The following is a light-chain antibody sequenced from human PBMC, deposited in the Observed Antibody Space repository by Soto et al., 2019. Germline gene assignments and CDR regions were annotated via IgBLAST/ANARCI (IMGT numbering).Light chain of an antibody. J-gene: IGKJ4*01. CDR2: LGS. V-gene: IGKV2-28*01. Sequence: EIALTQSPLSLPVTPGEPASISCRSSRNLLHSNGYYYLDWYLQKSGQSPQLLIYLGSNRASGVPDRFSGSGSGTDFTLTISRVEAEDVGVYFCAQGLATPFTVGGGTKVDIK. CDR3: AQGLATPFT. CDR1: RNLLHSNGYYY.